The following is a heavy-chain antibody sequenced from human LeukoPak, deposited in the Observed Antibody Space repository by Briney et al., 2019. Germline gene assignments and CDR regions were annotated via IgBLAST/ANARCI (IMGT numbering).Heavy chain of an antibody. J-gene: IGHJ6*03. CDR2: IYYSGST. D-gene: IGHD3-3*01. CDR1: GGSISSYY. CDR3: ARGSDFWSSYDYYYYYMDV. Sequence: PETLSLTCTVSGGSISSYYWSWIRQPPGKGLEWIGYIYYSGSTNYNPSLKSRVTISVDTSKNQFSLKLSSVTAADTAVYYCARGSDFWSSYDYYYYYMDVWGKGTTVTVSS. V-gene: IGHV4-59*01.